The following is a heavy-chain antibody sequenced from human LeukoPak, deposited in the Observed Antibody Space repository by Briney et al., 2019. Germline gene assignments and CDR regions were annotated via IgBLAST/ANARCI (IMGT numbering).Heavy chain of an antibody. Sequence: SETLSLTCAVYGGSFSDYYWSWVRQPPGNGLEWIGEMNDSPSASYNPSLKSRVTISRDTSTNQFSLKLTSVTAADTAVYYCATSSGWDWGGYWGQGTLVTVSS. J-gene: IGHJ4*02. CDR2: MNDSPSA. CDR1: GGSFSDYY. V-gene: IGHV4-34*01. D-gene: IGHD6-19*01. CDR3: ATSSGWDWGGY.